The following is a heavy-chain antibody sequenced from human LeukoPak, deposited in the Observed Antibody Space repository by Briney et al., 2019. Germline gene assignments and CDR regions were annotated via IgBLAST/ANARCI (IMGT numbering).Heavy chain of an antibody. Sequence: PGRSLRLSCAASGFTLRSYAMSWVRQAPGKGLEWVASMSGSGGSTYYADSVKGRFTISRDNSKNTLYLQVNSLRAEDTAVYYCARTGFVMSYYMDVWGKETTVTVSS. V-gene: IGHV3-23*01. D-gene: IGHD3-16*01. J-gene: IGHJ6*03. CDR3: ARTGFVMSYYMDV. CDR2: MSGSGGST. CDR1: GFTLRSYA.